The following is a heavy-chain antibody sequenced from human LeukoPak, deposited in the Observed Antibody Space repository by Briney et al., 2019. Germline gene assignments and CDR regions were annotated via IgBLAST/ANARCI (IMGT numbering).Heavy chain of an antibody. D-gene: IGHD6-13*01. CDR2: INSDGYST. J-gene: IGHJ4*02. CDR1: GFTFSSYW. Sequence: PGGSLRLSCAASGFTFSSYWMHWVRQAPGKGLVWVSRINSDGYSTSYADSVKGRFTISRDNAKNTLYLQMNSLRAEDTAVYYCAREHSSSWTPPDYWGQGTLVTVSS. V-gene: IGHV3-74*01. CDR3: AREHSSSWTPPDY.